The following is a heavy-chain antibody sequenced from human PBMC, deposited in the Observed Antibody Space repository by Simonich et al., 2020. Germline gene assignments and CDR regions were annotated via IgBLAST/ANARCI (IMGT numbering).Heavy chain of an antibody. D-gene: IGHD7-27*01. Sequence: QVQLVQSGAEVKKPGASVKVSCTASGSTFTGYYMHWVRQAPGQGLEWMGWINPNSGGTNYAQKFQGRVTMTRDTSSSTAYMELSRLRSDDTAVYYCARGRLTGDKGAFDIWGQGTMVTVSS. CDR3: ARGRLTGDKGAFDI. V-gene: IGHV1-2*02. CDR1: GSTFTGYY. J-gene: IGHJ3*02. CDR2: INPNSGGT.